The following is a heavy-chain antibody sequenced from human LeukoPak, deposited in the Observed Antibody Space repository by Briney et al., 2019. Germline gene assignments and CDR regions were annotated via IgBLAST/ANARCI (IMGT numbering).Heavy chain of an antibody. CDR2: IYSGGKT. Sequence: GGSLRLSCAASGFTVNSNYMSWVRQAPGKGLEWVSVIYSGGKTYYADSVKGRFTISRDNSKNTLFLQMNSLRAEDTAVYYCARGQQLVPRDYYYYMDVWGKGTTVIVSS. CDR3: ARGQQLVPRDYYYYMDV. V-gene: IGHV3-53*01. J-gene: IGHJ6*03. CDR1: GFTVNSNY. D-gene: IGHD6-13*01.